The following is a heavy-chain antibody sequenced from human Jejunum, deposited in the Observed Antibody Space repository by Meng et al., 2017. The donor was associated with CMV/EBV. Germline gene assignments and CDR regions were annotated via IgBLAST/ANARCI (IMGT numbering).Heavy chain of an antibody. CDR1: GLTVSSNY. D-gene: IGHD1-26*01. J-gene: IGHJ5*02. V-gene: IGHV3-66*01. Sequence: VELVESGGDLVQPGESLRLSCAASGLTVSSNYMSWLRQAPGKGLEWVSILYSSGITYYADSVKVRFTISRDNSKNTLYFQMNTLRAEDTAVYYCARWSGTYYDHWGQGTLVTVSS. CDR2: LYSSGIT. CDR3: ARWSGTYYDH.